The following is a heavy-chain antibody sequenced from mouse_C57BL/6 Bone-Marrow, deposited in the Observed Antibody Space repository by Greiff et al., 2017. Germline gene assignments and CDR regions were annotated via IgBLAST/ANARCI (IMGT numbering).Heavy chain of an antibody. CDR1: GYTFTDYY. J-gene: IGHJ4*01. CDR3: ARGDYSNLDYAMDY. Sequence: VQLQQSGAELVRPGASVKLSCKASGYTFTDYYINWVKQRPGHGLEWIARIYPGSGNTYYNEKFKGKATLTAEKSSSTAYMQLSSLTSEDSAVYFCARGDYSNLDYAMDYWGQGTSVTVSS. D-gene: IGHD2-5*01. V-gene: IGHV1-76*01. CDR2: IYPGSGNT.